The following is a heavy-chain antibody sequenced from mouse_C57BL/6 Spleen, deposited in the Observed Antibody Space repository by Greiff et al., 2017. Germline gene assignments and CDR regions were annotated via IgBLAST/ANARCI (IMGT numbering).Heavy chain of an antibody. V-gene: IGHV1-52*01. D-gene: IGHD2-3*01. Sequence: QVQLQQPGAELVRPGSSVKLSCKASGYTFTSYWMHWVKQRPIQGLEWIGNIDPSDSETHYNQKFKDKATLTVDKSSSTAYMQLSSLTSEDSAVYSCARGGYDGYYVFAYWGQGTLVTVSA. CDR3: ARGGYDGYYVFAY. CDR2: IDPSDSET. J-gene: IGHJ3*01. CDR1: GYTFTSYW.